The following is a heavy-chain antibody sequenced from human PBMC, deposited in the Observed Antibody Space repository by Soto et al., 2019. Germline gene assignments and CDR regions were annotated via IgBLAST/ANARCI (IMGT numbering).Heavy chain of an antibody. V-gene: IGHV1-69*13. CDR2: IIPIFGTA. J-gene: IGHJ5*02. CDR1: GGTFSSYA. CDR3: ARDSPSEDYGGNLVFDP. Sequence: ASVKVSCKASGGTFSSYAISWVRQAPGQGLEWMGGIIPIFGTANYAQKFQGRVTITADESTSTAYMELSSLRSEDTAVYYCARDSPSEDYGGNLVFDPWGQGTLVTVSS. D-gene: IGHD4-17*01.